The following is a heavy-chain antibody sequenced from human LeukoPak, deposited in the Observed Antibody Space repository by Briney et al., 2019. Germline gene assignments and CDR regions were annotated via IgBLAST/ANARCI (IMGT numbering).Heavy chain of an antibody. CDR2: IYTSGST. CDR3: AGNYYGSGSYYSEDRY. J-gene: IGHJ4*02. CDR1: GGSISSGSYY. Sequence: PSETLSLTCTVSGGSISSGSYYWSWIRQPPGKGLEWIGRIYTSGSTNYNPALKSRVTISVDTSKNQLSLKLSSVTAADTAVYYCAGNYYGSGSYYSEDRYWGQGTLVTVSS. D-gene: IGHD3-10*01. V-gene: IGHV4-61*02.